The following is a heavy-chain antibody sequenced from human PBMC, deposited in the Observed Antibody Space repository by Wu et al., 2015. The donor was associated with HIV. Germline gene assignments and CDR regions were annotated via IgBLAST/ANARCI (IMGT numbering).Heavy chain of an antibody. D-gene: IGHD2-21*02. J-gene: IGHJ6*02. V-gene: IGHV1-18*01. CDR2: ISAYNGKT. CDR3: ARWAVAVTAHNYGMDV. CDR1: GYTFASYA. Sequence: QVQLVQSGAAVKRPGASVRVSCKTSGYTFASYAVSWVRQAPGQGLEWMGWISAYNGKTNYAQKLQGRVTMTTDKSTSTAYMELRSLRSDDTAVYYCARWAVAVTAHNYGMDVWGQGTTVTVSS.